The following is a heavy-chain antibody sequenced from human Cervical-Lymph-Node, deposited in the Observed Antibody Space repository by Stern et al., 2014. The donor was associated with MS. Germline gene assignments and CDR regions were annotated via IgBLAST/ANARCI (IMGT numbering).Heavy chain of an antibody. D-gene: IGHD4-11*01. Sequence: EVQLVESGGGLVQPGRSLRLSCAASGFTFDDYAMHCVRQAPGKGLEWVSSVGWNSGNIGYADSVKGRFTVSRDNAKNSLYLQMNSLRVEDTAFYYCAKDVNSNPFGPLLFDYRGQGALVTVSS. CDR1: GFTFDDYA. CDR2: VGWNSGNI. J-gene: IGHJ4*02. V-gene: IGHV3-9*01. CDR3: AKDVNSNPFGPLLFDY.